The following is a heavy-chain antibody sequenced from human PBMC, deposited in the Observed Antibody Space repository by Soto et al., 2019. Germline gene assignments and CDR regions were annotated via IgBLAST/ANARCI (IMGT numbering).Heavy chain of an antibody. CDR1: GFTFTSAA. CDR2: IVVGSGNT. CDR3: AKAISEYYAPLDH. V-gene: IGHV1-58*02. Sequence: VKVSCKASGFTFTSAAMQWVRQARGQRLEWIGWIVVGSGNTNYAQKFQERVTITRDMSTSTAYMELSSLRAEDTAVYYCAKAISEYYAPLDHWGQGTRVTVSS. D-gene: IGHD3-22*01. J-gene: IGHJ4*02.